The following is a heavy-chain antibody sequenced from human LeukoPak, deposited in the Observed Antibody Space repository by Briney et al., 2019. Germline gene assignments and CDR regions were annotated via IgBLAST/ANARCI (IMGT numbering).Heavy chain of an antibody. J-gene: IGHJ3*01. Sequence: SSETLSLICAVYGGSFSGYYWSWIRQPPGKGLEWIGEINHSGSTNYNPSLKSRVTISVGTSKNQFSLKLSSVTAADAAVYYCARGMYYYDSSGPGVWGQGTMVTVSS. CDR3: ARGMYYYDSSGPGV. D-gene: IGHD3-22*01. V-gene: IGHV4-34*01. CDR2: INHSGST. CDR1: GGSFSGYY.